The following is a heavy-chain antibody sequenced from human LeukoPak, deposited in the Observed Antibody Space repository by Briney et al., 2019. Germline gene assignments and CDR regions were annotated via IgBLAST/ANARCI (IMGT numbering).Heavy chain of an antibody. CDR2: IIPILGIA. V-gene: IGHV1-69*02. Sequence: ASVKVSCKASGGTFSSYTISWVRQAPGQGLEWMGRIIPILGIANYAQKFQGRVTITADKSTSTAYMELSSLRSEDTAVYYCARGRDDHSNYCDYWGQGTLVTVSS. CDR3: ARGRDDHSNYCDY. CDR1: GGTFSSYT. J-gene: IGHJ4*02. D-gene: IGHD4-11*01.